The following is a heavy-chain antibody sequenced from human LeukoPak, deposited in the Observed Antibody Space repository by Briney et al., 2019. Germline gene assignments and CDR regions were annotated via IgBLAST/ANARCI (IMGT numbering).Heavy chain of an antibody. V-gene: IGHV1-2*02. CDR1: GYTFTDQY. Sequence: GASVKVSCKASGYTFTDQYLYWARQTPGQGLEWMGWINPKTGDTDSAQNFQGRVTMTRDTSITTVYMELSSLTSDDTAVYYCARGYYGMDVWGQGTTVTVSS. J-gene: IGHJ6*02. CDR3: ARGYYGMDV. CDR2: INPKTGDT.